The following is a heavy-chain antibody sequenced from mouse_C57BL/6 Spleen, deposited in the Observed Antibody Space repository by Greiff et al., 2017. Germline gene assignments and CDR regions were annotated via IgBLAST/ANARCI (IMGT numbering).Heavy chain of an antibody. CDR1: GYTFTSYW. V-gene: IGHV1-72*01. CDR2: IDPNSGGT. Sequence: QQSCKASGYTFTSYWMHWVKQRPGRGLEWIGRIDPNSGGTKYNEKFKSKATLTVDKPSSTAYMQLSSLTSEDSAVYYCARSDYYGSSYYYFDYWGQGTTLTVSS. J-gene: IGHJ2*01. CDR3: ARSDYYGSSYYYFDY. D-gene: IGHD1-1*01.